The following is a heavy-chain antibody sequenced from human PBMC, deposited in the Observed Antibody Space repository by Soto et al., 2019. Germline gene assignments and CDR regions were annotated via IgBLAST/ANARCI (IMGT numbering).Heavy chain of an antibody. CDR1: GFTVSSYA. V-gene: IGHV3-30-3*01. CDR2: ISYDGSNK. CDR3: ASGATMIVVVDFDY. J-gene: IGHJ4*02. D-gene: IGHD3-22*01. Sequence: GGSLRLSCAASGFTVSSYAMHWVRQAPGKGLEWVAVISYDGSNKYYADSVKGRFTISRDNSKNTLYLQMNSLRAEDTAVYYCASGATMIVVVDFDYWGQGTLVTVSS.